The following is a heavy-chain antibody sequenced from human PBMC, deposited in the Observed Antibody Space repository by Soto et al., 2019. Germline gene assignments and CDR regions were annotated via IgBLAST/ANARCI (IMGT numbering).Heavy chain of an antibody. Sequence: GGSLRLSCAASGFTVSSNYMSWVRQAPGKGLEWVSVIYSGGSTYYADSVKGRFTISRDNSKNTLYLQMNSLRAEDTAVYYCSRSLHYCDNLYRMSVCGQGTTVIVS. D-gene: IGHD3-10*01. CDR2: IYSGGST. CDR3: SRSLHYCDNLYRMSV. J-gene: IGHJ6*02. V-gene: IGHV3-66*01. CDR1: GFTVSSNY.